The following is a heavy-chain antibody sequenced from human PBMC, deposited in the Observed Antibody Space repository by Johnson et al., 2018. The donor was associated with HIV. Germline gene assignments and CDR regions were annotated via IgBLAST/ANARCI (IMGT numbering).Heavy chain of an antibody. V-gene: IGHV3-30*03. CDR2: ISYDGSNK. D-gene: IGHD3-16*02. CDR1: GFTFSSYG. CDR3: AREGGSYPGETVDDAFDI. J-gene: IGHJ3*02. Sequence: QVQLVESGGGVVQPGRSLRLSCAASGFTFSSYGMHWVRQAPGKGLEWVAVISYDGSNKYYADSVKGRFTISRDNSKNTLYLQMNSLRAEDTAVYYCAREGGSYPGETVDDAFDIWGQGTKVTVSS.